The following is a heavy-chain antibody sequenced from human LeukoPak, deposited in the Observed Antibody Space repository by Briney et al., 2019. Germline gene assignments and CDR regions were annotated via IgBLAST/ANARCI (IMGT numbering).Heavy chain of an antibody. Sequence: SETLSLTCTVSGGSINSSSYYWGWIRQPPGKGLEWIGSIFYSGSTYYNPSLKSRVTISVDTSKNQFSLKLTSVTAADTAVYYCAREPRYCGGGNCYRGGYMDVWGKGTTVTVSS. CDR3: AREPRYCGGGNCYRGGYMDV. D-gene: IGHD2-15*01. V-gene: IGHV4-39*07. CDR1: GGSINSSSYY. CDR2: IFYSGST. J-gene: IGHJ6*03.